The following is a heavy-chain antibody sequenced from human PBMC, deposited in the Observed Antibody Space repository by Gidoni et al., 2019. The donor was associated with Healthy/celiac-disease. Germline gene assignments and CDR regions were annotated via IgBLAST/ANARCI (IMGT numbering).Heavy chain of an antibody. D-gene: IGHD2-15*01. Sequence: QVQLVESGGGVVQPGRSLRLSCAASGFTFSSYAMHWVRQAPGKGLEWVAVISYDGSNKYYADSVKGRFTISRDNSKNTLYLQMNSLRAEDTAVYYCARGVVVVAATGDDAFDIWGQGTMVTVSS. CDR2: ISYDGSNK. V-gene: IGHV3-30*04. CDR1: GFTFSSYA. J-gene: IGHJ3*02. CDR3: ARGVVVVAATGDDAFDI.